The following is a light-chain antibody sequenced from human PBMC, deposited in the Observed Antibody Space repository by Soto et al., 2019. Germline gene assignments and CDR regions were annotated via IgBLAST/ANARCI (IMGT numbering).Light chain of an antibody. CDR3: QQYGSSPT. J-gene: IGKJ5*01. CDR1: QSVFNNH. Sequence: EIVLTQSPGTLSLSPGERATLSCRASQSVFNNHIGWYQQKPGQAPRRLIYGASTRATGIPDRFSGSGSGTDFTLTIGRLEPEDFAVYYCQQYGSSPTFGEGTRLEIK. CDR2: GAS. V-gene: IGKV3-20*01.